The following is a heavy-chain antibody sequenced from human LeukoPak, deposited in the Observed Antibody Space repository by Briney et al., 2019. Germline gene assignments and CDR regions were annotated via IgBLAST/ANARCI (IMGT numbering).Heavy chain of an antibody. D-gene: IGHD3-10*01. Sequence: GGSLRLSCAASGFTFSSYSMNWVRQAPGKGLEWVSYISSSSSEIYYADSVKGRFTISRDNAKNSLYLQMNSLRAEDTAVYYCARDFGTAMVRGYYFDYWGQGTLVTVSS. CDR1: GFTFSSYS. CDR3: ARDFGTAMVRGYYFDY. V-gene: IGHV3-21*01. J-gene: IGHJ4*02. CDR2: ISSSSSEI.